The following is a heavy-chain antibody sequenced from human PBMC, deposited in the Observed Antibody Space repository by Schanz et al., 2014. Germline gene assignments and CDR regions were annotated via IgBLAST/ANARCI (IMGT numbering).Heavy chain of an antibody. Sequence: EVQLVESGGGLVKPGGSLTLSCAASGFSISDAWMHWVRQAPGKGLEWVGRFKSNVDGGTTDYAAPVKGRFTISRDDSKNPLALQTNILNSEDTAVYYCTDGSARWGQGTLVTVSS. D-gene: IGHD3-22*01. CDR2: FKSNVDGGTT. J-gene: IGHJ4*02. CDR1: GFSISDAW. CDR3: TDGSAR. V-gene: IGHV3-15*01.